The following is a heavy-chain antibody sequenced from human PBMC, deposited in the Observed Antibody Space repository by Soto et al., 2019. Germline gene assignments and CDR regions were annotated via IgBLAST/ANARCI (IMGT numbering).Heavy chain of an antibody. CDR1: GGSFSSSTYY. D-gene: IGHD3-22*01. CDR2: MYSGGNT. Sequence: QLQLQESGPGLVKPSETPSLTCTVSGGSFSSSTYYWGWIRQPPGKGLEWIGSMYSGGNTYYNPSLRSHVTVSVDTSKNLSSLTLPSVTAADTAMYYCGRQPYDSTGYYYGAWGQGTLVTVSS. J-gene: IGHJ5*02. V-gene: IGHV4-39*01. CDR3: GRQPYDSTGYYYGA.